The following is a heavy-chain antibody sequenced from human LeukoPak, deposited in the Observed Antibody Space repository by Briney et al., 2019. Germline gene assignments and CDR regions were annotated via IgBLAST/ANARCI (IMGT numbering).Heavy chain of an antibody. D-gene: IGHD3-22*01. Sequence: SETLSLTCAVYGGSFSGYYWSWIRQPPGKGLEWIGEINHSGSTNYNPSLKSRVTISVDTSKNQFSLKPSSVTAADTAVYYCARGPTAYYYDSSGYYHPRYYYYGMDVWGQGTTVTVSS. J-gene: IGHJ6*02. CDR1: GGSFSGYY. CDR3: ARGPTAYYYDSSGYYHPRYYYYGMDV. CDR2: INHSGST. V-gene: IGHV4-34*01.